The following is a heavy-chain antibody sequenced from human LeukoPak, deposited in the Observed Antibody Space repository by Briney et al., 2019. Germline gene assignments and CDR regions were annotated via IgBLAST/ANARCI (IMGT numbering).Heavy chain of an antibody. D-gene: IGHD6-13*01. Sequence: HPGRSLRLSCAASGFSFSSYGMHWVRQAPGKGLEWVAVISFDGSNEYYADSVKGRFTISRDNSKNSPYLHMNSLRAEDTAVYYCAKSGSSPPYYYYGMDVWGQGTTVTVSS. CDR1: GFSFSSYG. CDR2: ISFDGSNE. J-gene: IGHJ6*02. CDR3: AKSGSSPPYYYYGMDV. V-gene: IGHV3-30*18.